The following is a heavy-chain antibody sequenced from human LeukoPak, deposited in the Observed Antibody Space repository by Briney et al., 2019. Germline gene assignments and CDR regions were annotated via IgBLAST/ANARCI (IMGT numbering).Heavy chain of an antibody. D-gene: IGHD3-22*01. Sequence: SQTLSLTCTVSGGSISSGGYYWSWIRQHPGKGLEWIGYIYYSGSTYYNPSLKSRVTISVDTSKNQFSLKLSSVTAADTAVYYCARARDDYYDSGGCFDYWGQGTLVTVSS. CDR2: IYYSGST. CDR1: GGSISSGGYY. J-gene: IGHJ4*02. CDR3: ARARDDYYDSGGCFDY. V-gene: IGHV4-31*03.